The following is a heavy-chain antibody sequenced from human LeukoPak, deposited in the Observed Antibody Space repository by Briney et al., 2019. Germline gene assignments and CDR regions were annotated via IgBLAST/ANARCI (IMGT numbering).Heavy chain of an antibody. Sequence: ASVKVSCKASGYTFTSYGISWVRQAPGQGLEWMGWINAGNDNTKYSQKFQGRVTITRDTSASTAYMELSSLRSEDTAVYYCARDLGYCTGGTCYPNWFDPWGQGTLVTVSS. CDR1: GYTFTSYG. D-gene: IGHD2-15*01. CDR3: ARDLGYCTGGTCYPNWFDP. CDR2: INAGNDNT. V-gene: IGHV1-3*01. J-gene: IGHJ5*02.